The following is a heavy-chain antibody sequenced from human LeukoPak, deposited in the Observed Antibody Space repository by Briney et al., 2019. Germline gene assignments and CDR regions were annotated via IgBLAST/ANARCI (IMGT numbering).Heavy chain of an antibody. D-gene: IGHD2-8*01. CDR3: AKEYCSNSVCHSLDY. J-gene: IGHJ4*02. CDR1: GFTFSSYA. Sequence: GGSLRLSCAASGFTFSSYAMSWVRQAPGKGLEWVAVISYDGSNKYYADPVKGRFTFSRDNSKNTLYLQMNSLRAEDTAVYYCAKEYCSNSVCHSLDYWGQGTLVTVSS. CDR2: ISYDGSNK. V-gene: IGHV3-30*18.